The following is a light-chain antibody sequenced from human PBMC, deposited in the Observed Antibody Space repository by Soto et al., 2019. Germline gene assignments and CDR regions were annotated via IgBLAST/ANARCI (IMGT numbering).Light chain of an antibody. CDR3: QQYNKWPPYT. Sequence: EIVMTQSPATLSVSPGERATLSCRASQSVSSNLAWHQQKPGQAPRLLIYGASTRATGIPARFSGSGSGTEFTLTISSLQSEDFAVYYCQQYNKWPPYTFGQGTKLEIK. V-gene: IGKV3-15*01. CDR1: QSVSSN. CDR2: GAS. J-gene: IGKJ2*01.